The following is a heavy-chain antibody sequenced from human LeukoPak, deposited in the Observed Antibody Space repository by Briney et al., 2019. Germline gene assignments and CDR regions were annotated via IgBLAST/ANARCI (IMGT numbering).Heavy chain of an antibody. V-gene: IGHV4-34*01. CDR3: ARLYSSGWYRIDY. J-gene: IGHJ4*02. CDR1: GGSFSGYY. CDR2: INHSGST. D-gene: IGHD6-19*01. Sequence: SETLSLTCAVYGGSFSGYYWSWIRQPPGKGLEWIGEINHSGSTNYNPSIKSRVTTSVDTSKNQFSLKLSSVTAADTAVYYCARLYSSGWYRIDYWGQGTLVTVSS.